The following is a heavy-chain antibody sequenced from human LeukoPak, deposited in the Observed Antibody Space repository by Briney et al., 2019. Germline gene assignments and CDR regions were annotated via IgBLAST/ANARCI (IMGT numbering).Heavy chain of an antibody. Sequence: PGGSLRLSCAASGFTFSSYGMHWVRQAPGKGLEWVAFIRYDGSSKYYADSVKGRFTISRDNSKNTLYLQMNSLRAEDTAVYYCAKDLLRYTVTTYFDYWGQGTLVTVSS. J-gene: IGHJ4*02. CDR3: AKDLLRYTVTTYFDY. CDR1: GFTFSSYG. CDR2: IRYDGSSK. V-gene: IGHV3-30*02. D-gene: IGHD4-17*01.